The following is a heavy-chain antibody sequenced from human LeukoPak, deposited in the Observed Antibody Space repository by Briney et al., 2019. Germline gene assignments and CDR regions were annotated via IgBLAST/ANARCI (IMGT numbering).Heavy chain of an antibody. D-gene: IGHD6-19*01. CDR2: ISGPSSHT. CDR1: GFTFSGFA. Sequence: GGSLRLSCVASGFTFSGFAMIWVRQAPGKGLQWVSAISGPSSHTYYADSVKGRFTISRDNAKNSLYLQMNSLRAEDTAVYYCARSKAVAGTRLAGYWGQGTLVTVSS. CDR3: ARSKAVAGTRLAGY. V-gene: IGHV3-21*01. J-gene: IGHJ4*02.